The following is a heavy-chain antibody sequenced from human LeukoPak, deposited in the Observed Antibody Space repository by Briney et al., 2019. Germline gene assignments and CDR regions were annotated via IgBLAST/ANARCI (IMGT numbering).Heavy chain of an antibody. CDR2: MNPNSGNT. CDR1: GFTFTNYD. J-gene: IGHJ4*02. CDR3: ARVDTAMVASDY. V-gene: IGHV1-8*01. D-gene: IGHD5-18*01. Sequence: GASVKVSCKATGFTFTNYDINWVRQATGQGLEWMGWMNPNSGNTGYAQKFQGRVTMTRNTSISTAYMELSSLRSEDTAVYYCARVDTAMVASDYWGQGTLVTVSS.